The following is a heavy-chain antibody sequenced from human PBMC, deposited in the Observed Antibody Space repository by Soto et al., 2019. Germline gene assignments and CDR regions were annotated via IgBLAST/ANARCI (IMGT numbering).Heavy chain of an antibody. CDR1: DGTLRGSSYY. CDR3: ARRKRRITIFVVVRTRLYDAFDL. Sequence: PETLSHTWHVTDGTLRGSSYYWGRHSQTPGKGLEWISRIYYSGRTYYNPSLKTRVTISLDTSKNQFSLKLSSVPAADASVYYYARRKRRITIFVVVRTRLYDAFDLWGQGTIVTLSS. D-gene: IGHD3-3*01. J-gene: IGHJ3*01. CDR2: IYYSGRT. V-gene: IGHV4-39*01.